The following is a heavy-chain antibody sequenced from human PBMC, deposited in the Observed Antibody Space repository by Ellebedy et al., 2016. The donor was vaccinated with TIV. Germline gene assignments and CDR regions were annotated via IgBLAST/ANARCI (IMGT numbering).Heavy chain of an antibody. D-gene: IGHD3-22*01. J-gene: IGHJ4*02. CDR3: ARGKVVNY. V-gene: IGHV4-59*01. Sequence: MPSETLSLTCTVSGSSITGYYCIWTRQSPGKGLEWMGYLYHGGDTTYNPSLKSRVTISLDKSKNQITLSLRSVTAADTAVYFCARGKVVNYWGQGTLVTVSS. CDR2: LYHGGDT. CDR1: GSSITGYY.